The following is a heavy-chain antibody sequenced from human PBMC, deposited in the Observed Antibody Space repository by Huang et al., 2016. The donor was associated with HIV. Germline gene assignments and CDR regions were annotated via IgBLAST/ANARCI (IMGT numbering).Heavy chain of an antibody. CDR1: GGSMSSYY. V-gene: IGHV4-59*01. CDR3: ASASIAARRWFDP. CDR2: IYYSGST. D-gene: IGHD6-6*01. Sequence: QVQLQESGPGLVKPLETLSLTCTVSGGSMSSYYWSWIRQPPGKGLEWIGYIYYSGSTNYNPSLKSRVTISVDTSKNQFSLRLSSVPAADTAVYYCASASIAARRWFDPWGQGSLVTVSS. J-gene: IGHJ5*02.